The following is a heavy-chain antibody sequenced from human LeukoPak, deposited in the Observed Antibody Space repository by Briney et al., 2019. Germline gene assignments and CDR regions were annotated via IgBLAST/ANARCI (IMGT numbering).Heavy chain of an antibody. CDR2: IYYSGNT. Sequence: SQTLSLTCTVSGGSISSGGYYWSWIRQRPGKDLEWIGYIYYSGNTYYNPSLKSRVTISVDTSKNQFSLKLNSVTAADTAVYYCARTRSFDYWGQGTLVTVSS. V-gene: IGHV4-31*03. CDR3: ARTRSFDY. CDR1: GGSISSGGYY. J-gene: IGHJ4*02.